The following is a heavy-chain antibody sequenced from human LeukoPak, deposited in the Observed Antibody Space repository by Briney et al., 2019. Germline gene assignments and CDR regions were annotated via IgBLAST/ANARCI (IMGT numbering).Heavy chain of an antibody. J-gene: IGHJ4*02. CDR2: IKSKTDGGTT. CDR1: GFTFSNAC. CDR3: TTGIGYSGYDSDY. D-gene: IGHD5-12*01. V-gene: IGHV3-15*01. Sequence: GGSLRLSCAASGFTFSNACMSWVRQAPGKGLEWVGRIKSKTDGGTTDYAAPVKGRFTISRDDSKNTLYLQMNSLKTEDTAVYYCTTGIGYSGYDSDYWGQGTLVTVSS.